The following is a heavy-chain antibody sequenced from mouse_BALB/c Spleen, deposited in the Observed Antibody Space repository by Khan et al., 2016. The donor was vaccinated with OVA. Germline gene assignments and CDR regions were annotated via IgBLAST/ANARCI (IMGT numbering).Heavy chain of an antibody. V-gene: IGHV1-4*01. D-gene: IGHD2-14*01. CDR2: INPSNGYT. CDR1: GYTFTSYT. Sequence: QVQLKQSGAELARPGASVKMSCKASGYTFTSYTIHWIKRRPGQGLEWIGFINPSNGYTNYKQKFKDKATLTADKSSTTVYMQLSSLTSDDSAVYNCVRDGAYHRNDGWFAYWGQGTLVTVSA. CDR3: VRDGAYHRNDGWFAY. J-gene: IGHJ3*01.